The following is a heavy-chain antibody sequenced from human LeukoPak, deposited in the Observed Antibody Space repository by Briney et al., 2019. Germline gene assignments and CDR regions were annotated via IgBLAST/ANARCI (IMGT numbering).Heavy chain of an antibody. D-gene: IGHD3-9*01. CDR3: ARGFRDILTGYSFDY. CDR1: GGSFSGYY. V-gene: IGHV4-34*01. CDR2: INHSGST. J-gene: IGHJ4*02. Sequence: PSETLSLTCAVYGGSFSGYYWSWIRQPPGKGLEGIGEINHSGSTNYNPSLKSRVTISVDTSKNQFSLKLSSVTAADTAVYYCARGFRDILTGYSFDYWGQGTLVTVSS.